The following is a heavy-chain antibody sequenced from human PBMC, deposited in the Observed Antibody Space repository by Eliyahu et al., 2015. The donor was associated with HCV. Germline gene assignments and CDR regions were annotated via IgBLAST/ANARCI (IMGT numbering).Heavy chain of an antibody. V-gene: IGHV2-26*01. J-gene: IGHJ6*03. CDR3: ARVSTELLLWDWWYYLDV. Sequence: QVTLKESAPVLVKPTETLTLTCTVSGFSLNNRLGVSWIRQPPGKALEWLAHIFSTDAKSYSTSLRSRLTISRDTSKSQVVLTMTNVDPVDTATYYCARVSTELLLWDWWYYLDVWGKGTTVTVSS. CDR2: IFSTDAK. CDR1: GFSLNNRLG. D-gene: IGHD3-10*01.